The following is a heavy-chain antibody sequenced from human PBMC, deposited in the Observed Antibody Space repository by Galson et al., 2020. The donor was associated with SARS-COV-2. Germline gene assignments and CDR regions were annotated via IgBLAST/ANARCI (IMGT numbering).Heavy chain of an antibody. V-gene: IGHV3-30*04. J-gene: IGHJ3*02. CDR2: ISYDGSNK. CDR1: GFPFSSYA. CDR3: AREPIPDAFDI. Sequence: GESLKISCAASGFPFSSYAMHWVCQAPGKGLEWVAVISYDGSNKYYADSVKGRFTISRDNSKNTLYLQMNSLRAEDTAVYYCAREPIPDAFDIWGQGTMVTVSS.